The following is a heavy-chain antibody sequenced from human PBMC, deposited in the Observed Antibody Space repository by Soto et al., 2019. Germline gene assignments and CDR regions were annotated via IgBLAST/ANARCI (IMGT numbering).Heavy chain of an antibody. CDR3: TTAPAAHYCGGDCYSGAEFDY. V-gene: IGHV3-15*01. Sequence: GGSLSLSCAASGFTFSNAWMSWVRQAPGKGLEWVGRIKSKTDGGTTDYAAPVKGRFTISRDDSKNTLYLQMNSLKTEDTAVYYCTTAPAAHYCGGDCYSGAEFDYWGQGTLVTVSS. CDR2: IKSKTDGGTT. CDR1: GFTFSNAW. J-gene: IGHJ4*02. D-gene: IGHD2-21*02.